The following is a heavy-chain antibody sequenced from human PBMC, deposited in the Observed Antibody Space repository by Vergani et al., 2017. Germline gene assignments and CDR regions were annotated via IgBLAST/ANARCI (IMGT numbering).Heavy chain of an antibody. Sequence: QVQLQQWGAGLLKPSETLSLTCAVYGGSFSGYYWSWIRQPPGKGLEWIGEINHSVSTNYNPSLKSRVTISVDTSKNQFSLKLSSVTAADTAVYYCARAGRYCSSTSCYAGLRNWFDPWGQGTLVTVYS. J-gene: IGHJ5*02. CDR1: GGSFSGYY. CDR3: ARAGRYCSSTSCYAGLRNWFDP. D-gene: IGHD2-2*01. CDR2: INHSVST. V-gene: IGHV4-34*01.